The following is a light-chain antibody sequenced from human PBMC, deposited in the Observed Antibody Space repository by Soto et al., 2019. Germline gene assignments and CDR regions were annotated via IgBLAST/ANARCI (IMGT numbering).Light chain of an antibody. V-gene: IGKV3-15*01. CDR3: QQYNNWPPAWT. Sequence: EIVMTQSPATLSVSPGERATLSCRASQSVRSNLAWYQQKPGQSPRLLIYGASTRATGIPARFSGSGSRTQFTLTISSLQSEDFAVYYCQQYNNWPPAWTFGQGTKV. CDR2: GAS. CDR1: QSVRSN. J-gene: IGKJ1*01.